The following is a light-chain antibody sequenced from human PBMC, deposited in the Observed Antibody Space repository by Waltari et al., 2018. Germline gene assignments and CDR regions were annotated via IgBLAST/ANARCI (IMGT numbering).Light chain of an antibody. CDR1: NSDVGGYDY. CDR2: EVS. CDR3: CSYTSSSTLHVV. V-gene: IGLV2-14*01. J-gene: IGLJ2*01. Sequence: QSALTQPASVSGSPGQSITISCTGTNSDVGGYDYVSWYQQHPGEAPKLMIYEVSNRPSGVSNRFSGSKSGNTASLTISGLQAEDEAHYFCCSYTSSSTLHVVFGGGTKLTVL.